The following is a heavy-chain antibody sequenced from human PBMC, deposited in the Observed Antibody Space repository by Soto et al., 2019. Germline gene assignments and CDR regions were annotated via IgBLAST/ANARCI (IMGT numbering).Heavy chain of an antibody. CDR1: GYTFTSYA. CDR3: VILYYDFWSGYGVGFFDY. Sequence: GASVKVSCKASGYTFTSYAMHWVRQAPGQRLEWMGWINAGNGNTKYSQKFQGRVTITRDTSASTAYMELSSLRSEDTAVYYCVILYYDFWSGYGVGFFDYWGQGTLVTVSS. D-gene: IGHD3-3*01. CDR2: INAGNGNT. V-gene: IGHV1-3*01. J-gene: IGHJ4*02.